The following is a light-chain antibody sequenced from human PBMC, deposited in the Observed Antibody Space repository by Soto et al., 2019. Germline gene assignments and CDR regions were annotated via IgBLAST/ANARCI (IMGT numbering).Light chain of an antibody. CDR3: GTWDSSLGAVL. CDR1: SSNIGKNY. CDR2: ENN. Sequence: QSVLTQPPSVSAAPGQKVTISCSGSSSNIGKNYVSWYQQLPGTPPKLLIHENNKRPSGIPDRFSGSKSGTSATLGITGLQTGDEADYYCGTWDSSLGAVLFGGGTKLT. J-gene: IGLJ2*01. V-gene: IGLV1-51*02.